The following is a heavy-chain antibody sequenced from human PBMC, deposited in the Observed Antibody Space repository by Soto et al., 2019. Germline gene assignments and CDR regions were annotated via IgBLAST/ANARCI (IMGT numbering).Heavy chain of an antibody. CDR3: ARGPMSCTSSSCPYFFDY. J-gene: IGHJ4*02. D-gene: IGHD2-2*01. V-gene: IGHV1-8*01. CDR1: GYTFTNYD. Sequence: ASVKVSFKASGYTFTNYDINWVRQATGQGLEWMGWMNPNGGNTGYAQKLQGRVTMTRNTSMSTASMELSSLRSEDTAVYYCARGPMSCTSSSCPYFFDYWAQGTLVTVSS. CDR2: MNPNGGNT.